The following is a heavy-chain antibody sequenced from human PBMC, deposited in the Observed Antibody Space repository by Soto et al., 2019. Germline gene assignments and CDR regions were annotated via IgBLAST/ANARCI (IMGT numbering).Heavy chain of an antibody. CDR1: GGSINRGDFF. D-gene: IGHD1-26*01. CDR2: IYNRGGT. Sequence: SETLSLTCVVSGGSINRGDFFWNWIRQHPERGLEWIGYIYNRGGTFYNPSLENRLTISMDNSKNLCSLQLTSMTAADTAVYYCATSPKGYFGRTAFDSWGQGVLVTGSA. V-gene: IGHV4-31*11. CDR3: ATSPKGYFGRTAFDS. J-gene: IGHJ4*02.